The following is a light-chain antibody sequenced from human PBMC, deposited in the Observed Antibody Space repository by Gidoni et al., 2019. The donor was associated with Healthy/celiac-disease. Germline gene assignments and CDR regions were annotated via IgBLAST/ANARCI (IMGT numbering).Light chain of an antibody. CDR1: QSVLYSSNNKYY. Sequence: DIVMTQSPDSLDVSLGERATINCKSSQSVLYSSNNKYYLAWYQQKPVQPPKLLIYWASTRESGVPDRFSGSGSVTDFTLTISSLEAEDLAVYYFQQYYSTPLTFGQGTRLEIK. CDR2: WAS. CDR3: QQYYSTPLT. J-gene: IGKJ5*01. V-gene: IGKV4-1*01.